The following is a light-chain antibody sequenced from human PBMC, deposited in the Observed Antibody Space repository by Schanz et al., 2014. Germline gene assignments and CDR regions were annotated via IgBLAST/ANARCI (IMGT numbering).Light chain of an antibody. J-gene: IGKJ4*01. CDR1: QSISSW. CDR3: QQSYSTLRT. CDR2: AAS. V-gene: IGKV1-39*01. Sequence: DIQMTQSPSTLSASVGDRVTITCRASQSISSWLAWYQQKPGKAPNLLIYAASSLQSGVPSRFSGSGSGTDFTLTISSLQPEDFATYYCQQSYSTLRTFGGGTKVEIK.